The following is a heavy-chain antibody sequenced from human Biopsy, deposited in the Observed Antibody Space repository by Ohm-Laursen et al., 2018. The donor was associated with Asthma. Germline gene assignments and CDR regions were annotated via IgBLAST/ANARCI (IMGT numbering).Heavy chain of an antibody. V-gene: IGHV4-34*01. D-gene: IGHD5-24*01. CDR3: ARQQFATSPDDY. CDR1: GGSFSAYY. J-gene: IGHJ4*02. Sequence: GTLSLTCAVYGGSFSAYYWSWIRQPPGKGLEWIAEINHSGSTNYSPSLKSRATISVDRSKNQFSLKLTSVTAADTAVYYCARQQFATSPDDYWGRGTLVTVSS. CDR2: INHSGST.